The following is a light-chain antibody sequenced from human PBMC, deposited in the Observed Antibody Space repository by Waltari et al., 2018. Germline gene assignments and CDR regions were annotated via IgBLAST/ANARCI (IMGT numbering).Light chain of an antibody. V-gene: IGLV1-44*01. Sequence: QSVLTQPPSASGTPGQRVTISCSGSSSNIGSNTVNWYQQLPGTAPKLLICSNKRRPSVVPARFSGSKSGTSASLAISGLQSEDEADYYCAAWDDSLNGYVFGTGTKVTVL. CDR1: SSNIGSNT. CDR2: SNK. J-gene: IGLJ1*01. CDR3: AAWDDSLNGYV.